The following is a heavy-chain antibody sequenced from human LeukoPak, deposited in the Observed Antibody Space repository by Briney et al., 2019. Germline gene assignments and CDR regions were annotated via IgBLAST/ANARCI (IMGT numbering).Heavy chain of an antibody. CDR3: ARDPLGYCSGGSCYHDAFDI. V-gene: IGHV1-69*10. J-gene: IGHJ3*02. Sequence: VASVSVSSKASGGTFISYAISWGGRAAGQGGEGRGGMSPILGIGNYAQKFQGTATIPADKSTSTAYMELRSLRSEDTAVYYCARDPLGYCSGGSCYHDAFDIWGQGTMVTVSS. CDR2: MSPILGIG. D-gene: IGHD2-15*01. CDR1: GGTFISYA.